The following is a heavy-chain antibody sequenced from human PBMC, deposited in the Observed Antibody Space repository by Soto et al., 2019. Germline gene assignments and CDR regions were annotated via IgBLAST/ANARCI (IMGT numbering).Heavy chain of an antibody. J-gene: IGHJ4*02. CDR3: AKDMEMTGSCTTGLCWTLDY. CDR1: GFTFSSYA. V-gene: IGHV3-23*01. D-gene: IGHD2-8*01. Sequence: PGGSLRLSCAASGFTFSSYAMSWVRQAPGKGLEWVSVISGSGVSTYYADSVKGRFTISRDKSKNTLYLQMNSLRAEDTAVYFCAKDMEMTGSCTTGLCWTLDYWGPGTLVTVSS. CDR2: ISGSGVST.